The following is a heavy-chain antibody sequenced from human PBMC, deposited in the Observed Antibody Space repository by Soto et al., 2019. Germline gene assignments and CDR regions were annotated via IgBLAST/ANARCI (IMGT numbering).Heavy chain of an antibody. CDR1: GFTFSSYS. D-gene: IGHD1-1*01. CDR2: ISTSGTYI. V-gene: IGHV3-21*01. Sequence: GGSLRLSCAASGFTFSSYSLDWVRQAPGKGLEWVSSISTSGTYIYYADSLKGRFTISRDNAKNSLYLQMNSLRAEDTAVYYCARVRERYFDYWGQGTLVTVSS. CDR3: ARVRERYFDY. J-gene: IGHJ4*02.